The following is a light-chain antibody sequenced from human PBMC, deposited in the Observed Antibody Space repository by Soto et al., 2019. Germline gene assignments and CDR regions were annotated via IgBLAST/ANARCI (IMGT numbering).Light chain of an antibody. CDR2: AAS. V-gene: IGKV1-39*01. CDR1: QSISIY. Sequence: IHMTHSPSSLSASVLYRVTIAFLASQSISIYLNWYQQKPGKAPKLLIYAASSLQSGVPSRFSGSRSGTDFTLTISSLQPDDFATYYCRHYNSYSEAFGQGTKVDIK. CDR3: RHYNSYSEA. J-gene: IGKJ1*01.